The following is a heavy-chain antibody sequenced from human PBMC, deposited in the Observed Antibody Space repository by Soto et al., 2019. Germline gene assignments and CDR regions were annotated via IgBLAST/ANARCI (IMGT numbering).Heavy chain of an antibody. CDR3: ARGKLTTAGGGFDP. D-gene: IGHD4-17*01. V-gene: IGHV4-59*01. CDR1: GGSINRYY. Sequence: PSETLSLTCTVSGGSINRYYWSWMRQPPGKGLEWIGYIYYSGSTNYNPSLKSRVTISVDTSKNQFPLKLSSVTAADTAVYYCARGKLTTAGGGFDPWGQGTLVTVS. CDR2: IYYSGST. J-gene: IGHJ5*02.